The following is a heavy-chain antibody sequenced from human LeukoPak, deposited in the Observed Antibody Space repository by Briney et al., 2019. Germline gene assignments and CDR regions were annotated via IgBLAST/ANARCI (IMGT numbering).Heavy chain of an antibody. J-gene: IGHJ6*03. V-gene: IGHV4-59*01. CDR2: IYYSGST. CDR1: GGSISSYY. D-gene: IGHD3-10*01. Sequence: SQTLSLTCTVSGGSISSYYWSWIRQPPGKGLEWIGYIYYSGSTNYNPSLKSRVTISVDTSKNQFSLKLSSVTAADTAVYYCARYGRRHYYYMDVWGKGTTVTVSS. CDR3: ARYGRRHYYYMDV.